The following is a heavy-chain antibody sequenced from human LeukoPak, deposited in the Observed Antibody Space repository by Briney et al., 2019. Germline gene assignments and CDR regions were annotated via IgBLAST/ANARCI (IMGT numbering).Heavy chain of an antibody. D-gene: IGHD5-24*01. CDR3: ARRNGHTWDVGSWFDP. CDR2: ISYNGIT. J-gene: IGHJ5*02. Sequence: PSETLSLTCSVSGDSISSNSYFWAWIRQPPGMGLEWIGSISYNGITYYNPFLSRATVSVDTSKNQFSLKLSSVTAADTAVYYCARRNGHTWDVGSWFDPWGQGTLVTVSS. CDR1: GDSISSNSYF. V-gene: IGHV4-39*01.